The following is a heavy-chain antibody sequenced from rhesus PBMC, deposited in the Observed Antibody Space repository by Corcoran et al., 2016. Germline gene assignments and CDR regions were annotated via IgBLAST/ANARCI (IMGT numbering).Heavy chain of an antibody. J-gene: IGHJ3*01. D-gene: IGHD2-21*01. CDR3: ARDPPYCTGSGCYPSGAFDF. CDR1: GGSISSNY. V-gene: IGHV4-160*01. Sequence: QVQLQESGPGLVKPSETLSLTCAVSGGSISSNYWRWIRQPPGKGLEWIGYIYGRSGSTYYNPSLKSRVTISTDTSKNQFSLKLSSVTAADTAVYYCARDPPYCTGSGCYPSGAFDFWGQGLRVTVSS. CDR2: IYGRSGST.